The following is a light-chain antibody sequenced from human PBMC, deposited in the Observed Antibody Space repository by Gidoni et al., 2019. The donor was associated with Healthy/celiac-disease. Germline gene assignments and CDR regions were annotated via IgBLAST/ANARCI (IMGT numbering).Light chain of an antibody. J-gene: IGKJ4*01. CDR3: QQSYSTPVLT. CDR1: QSISSY. Sequence: DIQMTQSPSSLSASVGDRVNITCRASQSISSYLNWYQQKPGKAPKRLIYAASSLQSGVPSRFSGSGSGTDFTLTISSLQPEDFATYYCQQSYSTPVLTFGGGTKVEIK. CDR2: AAS. V-gene: IGKV1-39*01.